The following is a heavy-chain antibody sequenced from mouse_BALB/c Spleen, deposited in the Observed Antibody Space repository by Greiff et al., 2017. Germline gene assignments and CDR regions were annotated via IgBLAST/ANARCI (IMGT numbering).Heavy chain of an antibody. D-gene: IGHD1-1*01. CDR2: INPSTGYT. CDR3: ARPNYYGSRSSAWFAY. Sequence: VQLQESGAELAKPGASVKMSCKASGYTFTSYWMHWVKQRPGQGLEWIGYINPSTGYTEYNQKFKDKATLTADKSSSTAYMQLSSLTSEDSAVYYCARPNYYGSRSSAWFAYWGQGTLVTVSA. J-gene: IGHJ3*01. V-gene: IGHV1-7*01. CDR1: GYTFTSYW.